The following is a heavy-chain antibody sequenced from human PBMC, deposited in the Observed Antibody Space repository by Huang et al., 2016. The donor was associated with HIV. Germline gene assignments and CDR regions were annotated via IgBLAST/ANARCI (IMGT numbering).Heavy chain of an antibody. D-gene: IGHD2-8*01. J-gene: IGHJ5*02. V-gene: IGHV4-30-2*01. CDR2: IYQSGST. CDR3: ARGAGYCANGVCHLGGWFDP. CDR1: GGSICSGGYS. Sequence: QLQLQESGSGLVKPSQTLSLTCAVSGGSICSGGYSWGWIRQPPGKGLEWIGYIYQSGSTYYNPSLKSRVTIAVDWSKNQFSLKLSSVTAADTAMYYCARGAGYCANGVCHLGGWFDPWGQGTLVTVSS.